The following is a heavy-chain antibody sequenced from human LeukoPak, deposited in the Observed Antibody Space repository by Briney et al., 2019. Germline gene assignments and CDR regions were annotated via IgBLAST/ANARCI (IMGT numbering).Heavy chain of an antibody. CDR1: GYTFTNYD. Sequence: ASVKVSCKASGYTFTNYDVNWVRQAPGQGLEWVGWMNPNSGNTGYAQKFQGRVTMTRDTSTSTVYMELSSLRSEDTAVYYCARGRRYDFWSGYSFDYWGQGTLVTVSS. CDR2: MNPNSGNT. J-gene: IGHJ4*02. V-gene: IGHV1-8*01. CDR3: ARGRRYDFWSGYSFDY. D-gene: IGHD3-3*01.